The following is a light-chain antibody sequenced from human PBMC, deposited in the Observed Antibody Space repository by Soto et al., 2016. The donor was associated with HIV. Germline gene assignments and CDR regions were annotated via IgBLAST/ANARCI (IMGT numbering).Light chain of an antibody. CDR2: KAS. V-gene: IGKV1-5*03. Sequence: DIQMTQSPSTLSASVGDRLTITCRASHSISFWLAWYQQKPGKAPKLLIAKASVLQSGVPSRFSGSGSGTEFTLTINSLHPDDFATYYCQQYNTYPRTFGQGPRWTPN. CDR1: HSISFW. J-gene: IGKJ1*01. CDR3: QQYNTYPRT.